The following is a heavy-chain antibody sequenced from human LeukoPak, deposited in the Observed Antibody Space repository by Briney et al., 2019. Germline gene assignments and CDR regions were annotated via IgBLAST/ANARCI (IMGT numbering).Heavy chain of an antibody. V-gene: IGHV4-59*08. Sequence: LETLSLTCTVSGDSISSYYWTWIRQPPGKGLDWIGYIYYSGNTNYNPSLKSRVTISLDTSKNQFSLKLTSVTAADTAMYYCARNFDYWGQGTLVTVSS. CDR2: IYYSGNT. CDR1: GDSISSYY. CDR3: ARNFDY. J-gene: IGHJ4*02.